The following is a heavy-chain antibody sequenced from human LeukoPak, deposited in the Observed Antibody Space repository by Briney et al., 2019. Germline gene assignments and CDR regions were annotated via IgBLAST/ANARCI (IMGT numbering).Heavy chain of an antibody. CDR2: INPNSGGT. J-gene: IGHJ4*02. CDR1: GYTFTRYY. CDR3: ARVRIAVAGYRYYFDY. V-gene: IGHV1-2*02. Sequence: ASVKVSCKASGYTFTRYYMHWVRQAPGQGLEWMGWINPNSGGTNYAQKFQGRVTMTRDTSISTAYMELSRLRSEDTAVYYCARVRIAVAGYRYYFDYWGQGTLVTVSS. D-gene: IGHD6-19*01.